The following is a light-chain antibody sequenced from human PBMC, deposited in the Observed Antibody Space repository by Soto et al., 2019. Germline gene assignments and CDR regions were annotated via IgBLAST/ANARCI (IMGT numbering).Light chain of an antibody. CDR1: QSISSY. CDR2: AAS. Sequence: DIQMTQSPSSLSASVGDRVTITCRASQSISSYLNWYQQKPGKAPKLLIYAASSLQSGVPSRFSGSGSWTDFTLTISSLQPEDCATYDCQQSYSPSFTFGTGTKVAIK. J-gene: IGKJ3*01. CDR3: QQSYSPSFT. V-gene: IGKV1-39*01.